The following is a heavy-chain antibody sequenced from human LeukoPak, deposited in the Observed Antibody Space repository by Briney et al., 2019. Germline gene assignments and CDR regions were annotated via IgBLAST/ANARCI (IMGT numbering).Heavy chain of an antibody. CDR2: IYYSGTT. CDR3: AREDPQTTVPEGMDV. D-gene: IGHD4-17*01. CDR1: GGSISYYY. V-gene: IGHV4-59*01. J-gene: IGHJ6*02. Sequence: SETLSLTCTVSGGSISYYYWSWIRQSPGKGLEWIGYIYYSGTTNHNSSLKSRVTISVDTSKNQFSLQLRSVTAADTAVYYCAREDPQTTVPEGMDVWGQGTTVTVSS.